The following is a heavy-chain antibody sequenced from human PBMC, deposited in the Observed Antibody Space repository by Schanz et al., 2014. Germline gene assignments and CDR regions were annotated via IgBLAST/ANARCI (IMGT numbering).Heavy chain of an antibody. CDR2: MSWNAGSL. Sequence: LAESGGGVVQPGRSLRLSCVASGFRFDDYAMHWVRQAPGKGLEWVSRMSWNAGSLGYGDSVKGRFTISRDNAKNSLYLQMNSLRAEDTAVYYCASSGAGYSSSWDFDYWGQGTLVTVSS. J-gene: IGHJ4*02. D-gene: IGHD6-13*01. CDR1: GFRFDDYA. V-gene: IGHV3-9*01. CDR3: ASSGAGYSSSWDFDY.